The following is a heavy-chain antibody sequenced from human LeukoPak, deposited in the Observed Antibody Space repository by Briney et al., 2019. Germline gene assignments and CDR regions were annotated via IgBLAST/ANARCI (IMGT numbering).Heavy chain of an antibody. D-gene: IGHD2-2*02. CDR1: GFTFGDYA. Sequence: GGSLRLSCTASGFTFGDYAMSWVRQAPGKGLERVGFIRSKAYGGTTEYAASVKGRSTISRDDSKSIAYLQMNSLKTEDTAVYYCTSCSSISCYTFDFDYWGQGTLVTVSS. V-gene: IGHV3-49*04. J-gene: IGHJ4*02. CDR2: IRSKAYGGTT. CDR3: TSCSSISCYTFDFDY.